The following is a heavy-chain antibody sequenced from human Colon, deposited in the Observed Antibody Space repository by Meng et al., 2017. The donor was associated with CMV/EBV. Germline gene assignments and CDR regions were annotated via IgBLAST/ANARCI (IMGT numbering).Heavy chain of an antibody. V-gene: IGHV3-11*01. CDR3: ARGNTGGDFYFFGLDL. D-gene: IGHD3-10*01. CDR2: ISTSGSTV. Sequence: GGSLKISCSASGFPLSDYYIMWIRQAPGKGLEYVAYISTSGSTVYYADSVMGRLTISRDNINNVVTLHMTSLRGDDAGVYYCARGNTGGDFYFFGLDLWGQGTMVTVSS. J-gene: IGHJ6*02. CDR1: GFPLSDYY.